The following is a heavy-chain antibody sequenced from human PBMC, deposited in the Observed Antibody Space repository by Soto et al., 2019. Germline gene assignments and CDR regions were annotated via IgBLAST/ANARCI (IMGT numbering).Heavy chain of an antibody. V-gene: IGHV4-39*01. D-gene: IGHD6-13*01. Sequence: ETLSLTCTVSGSSISSSSYYWGLIRQPPGKGLEWIGSIYYSGSTYYNPSLKSRVTISVDTSKNQFSLKLSSVTAADTAVYYCARHPSRLLWAAAGNNWFDPWGQGTMVTVSS. CDR3: ARHPSRLLWAAAGNNWFDP. J-gene: IGHJ5*02. CDR2: IYYSGST. CDR1: GSSISSSSYY.